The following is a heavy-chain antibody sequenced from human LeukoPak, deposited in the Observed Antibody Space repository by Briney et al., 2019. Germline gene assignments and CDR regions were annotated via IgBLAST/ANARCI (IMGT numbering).Heavy chain of an antibody. CDR3: ASVSKSDAFDI. V-gene: IGHV3-7*01. Sequence: PGGSLRLSCAASGFTFSSYWMSWVRQAPGKGLEWVANIKQDGSEKYYVDSVKGRFTISRDNAKNSLYLQMNSLRAEDPSVYYCASVSKSDAFDIWGQGTIVTVSS. D-gene: IGHD5/OR15-5a*01. J-gene: IGHJ3*02. CDR1: GFTFSSYW. CDR2: IKQDGSEK.